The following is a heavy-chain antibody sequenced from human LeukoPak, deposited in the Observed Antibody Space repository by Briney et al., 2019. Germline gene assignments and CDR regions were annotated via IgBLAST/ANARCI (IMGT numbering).Heavy chain of an antibody. V-gene: IGHV1-2*02. Sequence: GASVKVSCKASGYTFSGYYMHWVRQAPGQGLEWMGWINPNSGGTNYAQKFQGRVTMTRDTSISTAYMELSRLRSDDTAVYYCARAGGYSSSGNWFDPWGQGTLVTVSS. CDR3: ARAGGYSSSGNWFDP. J-gene: IGHJ5*02. CDR2: INPNSGGT. CDR1: GYTFSGYY. D-gene: IGHD6-6*01.